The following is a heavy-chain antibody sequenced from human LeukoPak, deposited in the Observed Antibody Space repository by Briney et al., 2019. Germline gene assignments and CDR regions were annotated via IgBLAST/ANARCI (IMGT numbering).Heavy chain of an antibody. D-gene: IGHD5-18*01. V-gene: IGHV4-59*01. CDR2: IYYSGST. Sequence: SETLSLTCTVSGGSISSYYWSWIRQPPGKGLEWIGYIYYSGSTNYNPSLKSRVTISVDTSKNQFSLKLSSVTAADTAVYYCARGRQRIDYWGQETLVTVSS. CDR1: GGSISSYY. CDR3: ARGRQRIDY. J-gene: IGHJ4*02.